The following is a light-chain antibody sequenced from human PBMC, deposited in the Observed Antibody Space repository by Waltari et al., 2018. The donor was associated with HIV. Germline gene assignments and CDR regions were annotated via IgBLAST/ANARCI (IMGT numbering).Light chain of an antibody. J-gene: IGLJ2*01. CDR1: SADIGAYKH. CDR3: SSYTRQISVA. CDR2: AVR. Sequence: QSALTQPPSVSGSPGQSLTLTCPGTSADIGAYKHVSWYQPYIDEPPKLLIFAVRNRPSGVSGRFSASKSGNTASLTITGLQSDDEAIYYCSSYTRQISVAFGGGTRVTV. V-gene: IGLV2-14*03.